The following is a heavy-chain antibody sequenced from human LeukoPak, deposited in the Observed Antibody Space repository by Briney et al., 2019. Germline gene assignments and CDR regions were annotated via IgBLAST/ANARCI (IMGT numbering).Heavy chain of an antibody. CDR1: GGSFSGYY. D-gene: IGHD3-16*02. CDR3: ARAHYVWGSYRTLDY. Sequence: SETLSLTCAVYGGSFSGYYWSWIRQPPGKGLEWIGEINHSGSTNYNPSLKSRVTISVDTSKKQFSLKLSSVTAADTAVYYCARAHYVWGSYRTLDYWGQGTLVTVSS. J-gene: IGHJ4*02. V-gene: IGHV4-34*01. CDR2: INHSGST.